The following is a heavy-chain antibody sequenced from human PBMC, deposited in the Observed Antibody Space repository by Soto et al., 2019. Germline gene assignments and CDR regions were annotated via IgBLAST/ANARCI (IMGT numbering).Heavy chain of an antibody. CDR2: IKSKTDGGTT. CDR3: TTGRLPGYHYYYGMDV. Sequence: GGSLRLSCAASGLIFSNAWMNWVRQAPGKGLEWVGRIKSKTDGGTTDYAAPVKGRFTISTDDSQNTLYLQMNSLKTEDTAVYYCTTGRLPGYHYYYGMDVWGQGTTVTVSS. CDR1: GLIFSNAW. J-gene: IGHJ6*02. V-gene: IGHV3-15*07.